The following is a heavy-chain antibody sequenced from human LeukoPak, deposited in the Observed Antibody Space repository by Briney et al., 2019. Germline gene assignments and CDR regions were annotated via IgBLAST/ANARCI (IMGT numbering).Heavy chain of an antibody. V-gene: IGHV1-8*01. CDR1: GYTFTSYD. J-gene: IGHJ4*02. CDR3: ARGKQLRGFWSGYWVDY. D-gene: IGHD3-3*01. CDR2: MNPNSGNT. Sequence: GASVKVSCKASGYTFTSYDINWVRQATGQGLEWMGWMNPNSGNTGYAQNFQGRVTITRNTSISTAYMELSSLRSEDTAVYYCARGKQLRGFWSGYWVDYWGQGTLVTVPS.